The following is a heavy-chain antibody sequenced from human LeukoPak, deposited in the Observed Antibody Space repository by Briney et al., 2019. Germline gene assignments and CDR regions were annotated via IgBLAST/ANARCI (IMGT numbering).Heavy chain of an antibody. CDR1: GGSISSGSYY. J-gene: IGHJ5*02. Sequence: SETLSLTCTVSGGSISSGSYYWSWIRQPAGKGLEWIGRIYTSGSTNYNPSLKSRVTISVDTSKNQFSLKLSSVTAADTAVYYCARDVSSDYDFWSGPSGENWFDPWGQGTLVTVSS. D-gene: IGHD3-3*01. V-gene: IGHV4-61*02. CDR3: ARDVSSDYDFWSGPSGENWFDP. CDR2: IYTSGST.